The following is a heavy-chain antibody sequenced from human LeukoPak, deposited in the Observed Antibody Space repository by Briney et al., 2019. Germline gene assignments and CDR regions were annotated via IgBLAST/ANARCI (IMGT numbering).Heavy chain of an antibody. D-gene: IGHD1-26*01. V-gene: IGHV3-48*01. Sequence: GSLRLSCAASGFTFSSYSMNWVRQAPGKGLEWVSYISSSSSTIYYADSVKGRFTISRDNAKNSLYLQMNSLRAEDTAVYYCARASGREGMDVWGQGTTVTVSS. CDR2: ISSSSSTI. J-gene: IGHJ6*02. CDR1: GFTFSSYS. CDR3: ARASGREGMDV.